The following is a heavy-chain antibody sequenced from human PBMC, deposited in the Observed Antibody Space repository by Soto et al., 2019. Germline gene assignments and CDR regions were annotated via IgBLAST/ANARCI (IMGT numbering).Heavy chain of an antibody. CDR3: AKAFFSRYYYDSSGYSPFDP. CDR1: GFTFSSYG. Sequence: GGSLRLSCAASGFTFSSYGMHWVRQAPGKGLEWVAVISYDGSNKYYADSVKGRFTISGDNSKNTLYLQMNSLRAEDTAVYYCAKAFFSRYYYDSSGYSPFDPWGQGTLVTVSS. J-gene: IGHJ5*02. CDR2: ISYDGSNK. D-gene: IGHD3-22*01. V-gene: IGHV3-30*18.